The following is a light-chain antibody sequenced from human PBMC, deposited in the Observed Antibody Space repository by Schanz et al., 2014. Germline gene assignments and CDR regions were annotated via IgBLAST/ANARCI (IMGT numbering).Light chain of an antibody. Sequence: QSALTQPASVSGSPGQSITISCTGTSSDVGGYNYVSWYQQHPGKAPKLMIYDVSNRPSGVSNRFSGSKSGNTASLTISGLQAEDGADYYCSSYTSSSTLDNVFGTGTKLTVL. V-gene: IGLV2-14*01. CDR3: SSYTSSSTLDNV. CDR1: SSDVGGYNY. J-gene: IGLJ1*01. CDR2: DVS.